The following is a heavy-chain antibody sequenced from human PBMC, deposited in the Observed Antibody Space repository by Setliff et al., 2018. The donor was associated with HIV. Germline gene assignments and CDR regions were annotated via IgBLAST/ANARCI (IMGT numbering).Heavy chain of an antibody. Sequence: GGSLRLSCAASGFTFSSYAMSWVRQAPGKGLEWVSAISGSGGSTYCADSVRGRFTISRDNSKNTLYLQMNSLRAEDTAVYYCAKTLPTLYPPHDYYFAMDVWGQGTTVTVSS. V-gene: IGHV3-23*01. J-gene: IGHJ6*02. D-gene: IGHD2-15*01. CDR1: GFTFSSYA. CDR2: ISGSGGST. CDR3: AKTLPTLYPPHDYYFAMDV.